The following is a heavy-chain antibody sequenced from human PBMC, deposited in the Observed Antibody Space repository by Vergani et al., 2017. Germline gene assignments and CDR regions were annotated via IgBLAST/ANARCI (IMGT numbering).Heavy chain of an antibody. CDR2: INSDGSST. CDR3: ARAGRHIAARHFFDY. Sequence: EVQLVESGGGLVQPGGSLRLSCAASGFTFSSYWMHWVRQAPGKGLVWVSRINSDGSSTSYADSVKGRFTISRDNAKNTLYLQMNSLRAEDTAVYYCARAGRHIAARHFFDYWGQGTLVTVSS. V-gene: IGHV3-74*01. CDR1: GFTFSSYW. D-gene: IGHD6-6*01. J-gene: IGHJ4*02.